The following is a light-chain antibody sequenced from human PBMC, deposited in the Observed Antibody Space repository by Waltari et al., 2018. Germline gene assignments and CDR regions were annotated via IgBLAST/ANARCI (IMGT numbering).Light chain of an antibody. Sequence: QSALTQPPSASGSPGQSVTISCTGTSSDVGGYNCVSWYQQHPGKAPKLMLYDVSKRLSGVPDRFSGSKSGNTAYLPGSGLQAEDEADYYCNSYAGSNSVLFGAGTKLTVL. CDR2: DVS. V-gene: IGLV2-8*01. CDR3: NSYAGSNSVL. J-gene: IGLJ2*01. CDR1: SSDVGGYNC.